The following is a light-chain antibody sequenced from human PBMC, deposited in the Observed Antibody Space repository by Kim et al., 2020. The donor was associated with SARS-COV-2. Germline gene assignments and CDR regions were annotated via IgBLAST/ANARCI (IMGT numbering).Light chain of an antibody. J-gene: IGKJ1*01. CDR3: QKYNSAPWT. V-gene: IGKV1-27*01. CDR1: QGITNS. Sequence: VFVGDRSTITCRASQGITNSLAWYQQKPGKVPQLLIYAAFALQSGVPSRFSGSGSWTDFTLTISSLQPEDVATYFCQKYNSAPWTFGQGTKVDIK. CDR2: AAF.